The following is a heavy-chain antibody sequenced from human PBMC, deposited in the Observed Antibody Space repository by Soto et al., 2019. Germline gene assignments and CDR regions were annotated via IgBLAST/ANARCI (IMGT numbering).Heavy chain of an antibody. Sequence: SQTLSLTCAISGDSVSSNSAAWNWIRQSPSRGLEWLGRTYYRSKWYNDYAVSVKSRITINPDTSKNQFSLQLNSVTPADTAVYKCAREGQQLPQGRGAKYHYYYYGMDVWGQGTTVTVSS. V-gene: IGHV6-1*01. J-gene: IGHJ6*02. D-gene: IGHD6-13*01. CDR3: AREGQQLPQGRGAKYHYYYYGMDV. CDR2: TYYRSKWYN. CDR1: GDSVSSNSAA.